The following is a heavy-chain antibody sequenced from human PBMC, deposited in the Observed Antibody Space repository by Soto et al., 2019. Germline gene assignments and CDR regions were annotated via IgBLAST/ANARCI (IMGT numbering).Heavy chain of an antibody. J-gene: IGHJ4*02. CDR3: AHRQRTVVVGAPFDL. CDR1: GVSLTTSGVG. D-gene: IGHD2-15*01. CDR2: IYWDDDK. Sequence: TLVNPTQTLTLTCTLSGVSLTTSGVGVGWIRQPPGKALEWLALIYWDDDKRFSPSLKSRLAITRDTSKNQVVMTMTDMAPVDTAIYYCAHRQRTVVVGAPFDLWGQGSQVTVS. V-gene: IGHV2-5*02.